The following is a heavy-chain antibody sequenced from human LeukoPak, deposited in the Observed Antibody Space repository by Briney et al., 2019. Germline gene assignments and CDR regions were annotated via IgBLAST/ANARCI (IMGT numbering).Heavy chain of an antibody. D-gene: IGHD6-13*01. J-gene: IGHJ4*02. V-gene: IGHV3-48*04. CDR2: ISSSSSTI. Sequence: PGGSLRLSCAASGFTFSSYSMNWVRQAPGKGLEWVSYISSSSSTIYYADSVKGRFTISRDNAKNSLYLQMNSLRAEDTAVYYCARVTSIAAADHWGQGTLVTVSS. CDR3: ARVTSIAAADH. CDR1: GFTFSSYS.